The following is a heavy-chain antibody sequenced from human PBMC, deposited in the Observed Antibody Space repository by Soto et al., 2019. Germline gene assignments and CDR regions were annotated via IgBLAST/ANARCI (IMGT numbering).Heavy chain of an antibody. CDR1: GGTFVSSA. V-gene: IGHV1-69*01. CDR2: IIPILRST. J-gene: IGHJ5*02. D-gene: IGHD2-8*01. CDR3: ANTKPRGDSNTAWLDP. Sequence: QVQLLQSGAELREPGSSVRISCTPSGGTFVSSAFAWVRQAPGGKLEWMGGIIPILRSTKYAEKFLGRLPIRGVDSSRTAYLELSSLTFDDTAVYFCANTKPRGDSNTAWLDPWGPGTLVTVS.